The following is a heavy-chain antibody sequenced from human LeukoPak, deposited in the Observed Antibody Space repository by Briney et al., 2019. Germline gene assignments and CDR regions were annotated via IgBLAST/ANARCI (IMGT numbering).Heavy chain of an antibody. CDR3: ARARGYSYGLYYYYYGMDV. CDR2: INHSGST. D-gene: IGHD5-18*01. CDR1: GGSISSYY. V-gene: IGHV4-34*01. Sequence: SETLSLTCTVSGGSISSYYWSWIRQPPGKGLEWIGEINHSGSTNYNPSLKSRVTISVDTSKNQFSLKLSSVTAADTAVYYCARARGYSYGLYYYYYGMDVWGQGTTVTVSS. J-gene: IGHJ6*02.